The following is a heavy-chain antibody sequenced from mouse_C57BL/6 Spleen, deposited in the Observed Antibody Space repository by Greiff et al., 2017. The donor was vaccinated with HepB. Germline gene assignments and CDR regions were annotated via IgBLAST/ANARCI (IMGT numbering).Heavy chain of an antibody. J-gene: IGHJ3*01. Sequence: QVQLQQPGAELVKPGASVKLSCKASGYTFTSYWMQWVKQRPGQGLEWIGEIDPSDSYTNYNQKFKGKATLTVDTSSSTAYMQLSSLTSEDSAVYYCARGAAYYGSSFAYWGQGTLVTVSA. CDR3: ARGAAYYGSSFAY. CDR2: IDPSDSYT. D-gene: IGHD1-1*01. CDR1: GYTFTSYW. V-gene: IGHV1-50*01.